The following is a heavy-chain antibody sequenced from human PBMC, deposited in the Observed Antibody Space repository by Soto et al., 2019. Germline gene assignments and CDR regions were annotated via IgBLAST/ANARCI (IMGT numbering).Heavy chain of an antibody. CDR2: IDNRGRT. CDR1: GGFFSTNC. Sequence: SETLSLTCAVHGGFFSTNCWMWIRQPPGKGLEWIGGIDNRGRTNYHPSLKSRVTVALDTSKSQVSLKLTSVTAADTAVYYCERKGVEATWGAINFWGQGNLVTVS. J-gene: IGHJ4*02. CDR3: ERKGVEATWGAINF. D-gene: IGHD3-10*01. V-gene: IGHV4-34*01.